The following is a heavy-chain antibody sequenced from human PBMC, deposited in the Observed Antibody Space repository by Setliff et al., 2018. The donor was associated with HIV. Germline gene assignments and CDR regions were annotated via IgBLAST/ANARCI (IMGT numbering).Heavy chain of an antibody. D-gene: IGHD6-19*01. CDR2: INPDDSDI. CDR1: GYSFSNYW. CDR3: VRHRSAVAGTRIGYCYYMDV. V-gene: IGHV5-51*01. Sequence: PGESLKISCKGSGYSFSNYWIGWVRQMPGKGLEWMGIINPDDSDIRYSPSFQGQVTISADKSITTAYLQWSSLKASDTAIYYCVRHRSAVAGTRIGYCYYMDVWGKGTTVTVSS. J-gene: IGHJ6*03.